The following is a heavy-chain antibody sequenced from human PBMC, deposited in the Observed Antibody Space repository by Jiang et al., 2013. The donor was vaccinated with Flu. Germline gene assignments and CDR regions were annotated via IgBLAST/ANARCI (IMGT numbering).Heavy chain of an antibody. D-gene: IGHD4-17*01. CDR3: ATDVDGDDGTWFDN. Sequence: LLESGEAWYSLGVPETLLCSLWIHLYQLCHELGPPGSREGLEWVSAVSAGGYITYYADSVRGRLTLSRDNSKNTVYLEFYSLRAEDTAVYYCATDVDGDDGTWFDNWGQGTLVTVSS. CDR2: VSAGGYIT. V-gene: IGHV3-23*01. J-gene: IGHJ4*02. CDR1: IHLYQLC.